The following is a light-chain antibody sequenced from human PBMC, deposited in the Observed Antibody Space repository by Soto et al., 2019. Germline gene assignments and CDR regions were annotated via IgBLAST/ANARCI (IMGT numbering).Light chain of an antibody. J-gene: IGKJ1*01. Sequence: EIVMTQSPATLSVSPGERATLSCRASQNIENHLAWYQQTPGQAPRLLIHGASTRATGIPTRFSGSGSGTEFTLTISSLQSEDFAVYYCQQYANWWAFGQGTKVDIK. CDR1: QNIENH. CDR2: GAS. V-gene: IGKV3-15*01. CDR3: QQYANWWA.